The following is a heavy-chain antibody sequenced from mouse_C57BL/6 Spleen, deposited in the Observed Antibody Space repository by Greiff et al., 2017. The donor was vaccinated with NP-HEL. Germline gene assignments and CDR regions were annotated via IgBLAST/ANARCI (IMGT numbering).Heavy chain of an antibody. Sequence: QVQLKQSGAELVKPGASVKISCKASGYAFSSYWMNWVKQRPGKGLEWIGQIYPGDGDTNYNGKFKGKATLTADKSSSTAYMQLSSLTSEDSAVYFCARYSIYDGYYPWFAYWGQGTLVTVSA. V-gene: IGHV1-80*01. J-gene: IGHJ3*01. CDR1: GYAFSSYW. CDR3: ARYSIYDGYYPWFAY. CDR2: IYPGDGDT. D-gene: IGHD2-3*01.